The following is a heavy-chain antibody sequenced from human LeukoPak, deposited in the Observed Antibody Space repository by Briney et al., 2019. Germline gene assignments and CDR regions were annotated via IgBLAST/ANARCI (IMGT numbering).Heavy chain of an antibody. CDR1: GFTFSNYA. CDR2: SGSASST. CDR3: ARDQGYRYGSTYRSTVFDY. J-gene: IGHJ4*02. V-gene: IGHV3-23*01. Sequence: QSGGSLRLSCAASGFTFSNYAMSWVRQAPGKGLEWVSASGSASSTYYADSVKGRFTISRDNSKNTLYLQMHSLRADDTAVYYCARDQGYRYGSTYRSTVFDYWGQGTLVTVSS. D-gene: IGHD5-18*01.